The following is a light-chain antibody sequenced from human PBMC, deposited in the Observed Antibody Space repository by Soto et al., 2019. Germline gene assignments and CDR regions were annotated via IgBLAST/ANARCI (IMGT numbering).Light chain of an antibody. CDR1: QSVDSTF. Sequence: PGERATLSCRASQSVDSTFFAWYQKKPGQAPRLLIYSASKRATGVPDRFSGSGSGTDFTLTISRLEPEDFAVYYCQQYMSSVTFGQGTKVEI. CDR2: SAS. CDR3: QQYMSSVT. J-gene: IGKJ1*01. V-gene: IGKV3-20*01.